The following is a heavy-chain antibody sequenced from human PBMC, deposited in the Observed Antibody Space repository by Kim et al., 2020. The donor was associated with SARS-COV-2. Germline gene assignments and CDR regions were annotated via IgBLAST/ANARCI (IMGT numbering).Heavy chain of an antibody. CDR3: TTTRFRGVIITSDY. Sequence: AAPVKGRFTISRDDSKNTLYLQMNSLKTEDTAVYYCTTTRFRGVIITSDYWGQGTLVTVSS. D-gene: IGHD3-10*01. J-gene: IGHJ4*02. V-gene: IGHV3-15*01.